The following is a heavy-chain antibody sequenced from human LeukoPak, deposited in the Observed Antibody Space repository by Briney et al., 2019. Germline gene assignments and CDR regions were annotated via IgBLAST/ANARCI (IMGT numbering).Heavy chain of an antibody. D-gene: IGHD3-3*01. CDR3: AKEDRQITIFGVVFAAPTNYFDY. CDR1: GFTFSSYS. J-gene: IGHJ4*02. Sequence: GGSLRLSCAASGFTFSSYSMNWVRQAPGKGLEWVSSISSSSSYIYYADSVKGRFTISRDNAKNSLYLQMNSLRAEDTAVYYCAKEDRQITIFGVVFAAPTNYFDYWGQGTLVTVSS. CDR2: ISSSSSYI. V-gene: IGHV3-21*01.